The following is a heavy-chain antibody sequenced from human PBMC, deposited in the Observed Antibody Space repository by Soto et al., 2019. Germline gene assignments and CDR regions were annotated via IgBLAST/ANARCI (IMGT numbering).Heavy chain of an antibody. Sequence: QVQLVQSGAEVKKPGASVKVSCKASGSTFTSYGISWVRQAPGQGLEWMGWISAYNGNTNYAQKLQGRVTMTTDTSTSTAYMELRSLRSDDTAVYYCARGPSFYSRQPYYYYGMDVWGQGTTVTVSS. V-gene: IGHV1-18*01. J-gene: IGHJ6*02. CDR2: ISAYNGNT. D-gene: IGHD2-15*01. CDR3: ARGPSFYSRQPYYYYGMDV. CDR1: GSTFTSYG.